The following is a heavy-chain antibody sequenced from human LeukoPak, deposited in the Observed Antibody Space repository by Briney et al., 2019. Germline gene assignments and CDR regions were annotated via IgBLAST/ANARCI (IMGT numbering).Heavy chain of an antibody. Sequence: ASVKVSCKAFGYTFTSNYMHWVRQAPGQGPEWMGVISPSGSSTTYAQKFQGRVTLTRDMSTSTDYLELSSLRSEDMAVYYCARAGPDTWYFDYWGQGTLVTVSS. CDR1: GYTFTSNY. D-gene: IGHD3-10*01. V-gene: IGHV1-46*01. CDR2: ISPSGSST. CDR3: ARAGPDTWYFDY. J-gene: IGHJ4*02.